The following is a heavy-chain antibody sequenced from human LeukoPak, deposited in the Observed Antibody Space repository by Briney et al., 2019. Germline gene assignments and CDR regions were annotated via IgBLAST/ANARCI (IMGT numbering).Heavy chain of an antibody. CDR3: AKPISGGLAVTADWFHP. V-gene: IGHV3-23*01. J-gene: IGHJ5*01. D-gene: IGHD6-19*01. CDR1: GFTFRNHG. Sequence: GGSLRLSCAASGFTFRNHGMHWVRQPPGKGLEWVSTINANSGTTSYAASVRGRFTISRDNSKNTLYLQLNTLRADDTATYYCAKPISGGLAVTADWFHPWGQGTLVVVSS. CDR2: INANSGTT.